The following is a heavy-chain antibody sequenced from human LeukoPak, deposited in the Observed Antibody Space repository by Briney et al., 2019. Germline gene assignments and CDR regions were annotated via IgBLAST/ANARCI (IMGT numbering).Heavy chain of an antibody. Sequence: PSDTLSLTCPVYGGSFSQYYWNWFRKSQGKGLGWIGEINHRGRTNYNQALKSRVSTSVDTSKKQFSMKVTTVSDADTGVYYCARGGVLLVGGATTHNWFDSWGQGSLVSVSS. V-gene: IGHV4-34*01. J-gene: IGHJ5*01. CDR1: GGSFSQYY. CDR2: INHRGRT. D-gene: IGHD2-8*02. CDR3: ARGGVLLVGGATTHNWFDS.